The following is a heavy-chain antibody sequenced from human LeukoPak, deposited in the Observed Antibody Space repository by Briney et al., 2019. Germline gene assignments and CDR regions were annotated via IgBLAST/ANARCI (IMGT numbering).Heavy chain of an antibody. J-gene: IGHJ6*02. CDR3: ARDITTVSGGYYYGMDV. V-gene: IGHV1-18*01. D-gene: IGHD4-17*01. CDR1: GYTFTSYG. Sequence: ASVKVSCKASGYTFTSYGISWVRRAPGQGLEWMGWISAYNGNTNYAQKLQGGVTMTTDTSTSTAYMELRSLRSDDTAVYYCARDITTVSGGYYYGMDVWGQGTTVTVSS. CDR2: ISAYNGNT.